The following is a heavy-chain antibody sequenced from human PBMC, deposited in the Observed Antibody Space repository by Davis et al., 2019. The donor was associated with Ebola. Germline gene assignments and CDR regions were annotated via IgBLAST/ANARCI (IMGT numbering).Heavy chain of an antibody. CDR2: INPSGGST. D-gene: IGHD1-1*01. CDR3: ARDQFPTTSDH. CDR1: AYTFTSYY. V-gene: IGHV1-46*03. Sequence: ASVQVSCKASAYTFTSYYMHWLRQAPGQGLEWMGTINPSGGSTSYAQKFQGRVTMTRDTSTSTVDMELSSLRSEETAVYYCARDQFPTTSDHWGQGTLVTVSS. J-gene: IGHJ4*02.